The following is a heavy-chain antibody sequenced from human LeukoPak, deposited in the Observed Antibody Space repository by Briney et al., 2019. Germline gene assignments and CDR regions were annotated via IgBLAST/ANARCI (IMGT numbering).Heavy chain of an antibody. V-gene: IGHV3-74*01. J-gene: IGHJ6*03. D-gene: IGHD3-3*01. CDR3: ARETYYDFWSGYYHYYYYMDV. Sequence: GGSLRLSCAVSGFTFNNHWMHWVRHAPGKGLVWVSRIDSDVSSTTYADSVKGRFTISRHNAKNTLYLQMNSLRAEDTAVYYCARETYYDFWSGYYHYYYYMDVWGKGTMVTVSS. CDR1: GFTFNNHW. CDR2: IDSDVSST.